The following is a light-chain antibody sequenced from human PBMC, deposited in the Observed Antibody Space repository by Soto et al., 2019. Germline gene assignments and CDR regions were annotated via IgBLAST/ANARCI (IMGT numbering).Light chain of an antibody. J-gene: IGKJ3*01. CDR3: QQYGSSPRFT. CDR2: GAS. V-gene: IGKV3-20*01. CDR1: QSVSSSY. Sequence: EIVLTQSPGTLSLSPGERATLSCRASQSVSSSYLAWYQQKPGQAPRLLIYGASSRATGIPDRFSGSGSGTDFTLSISTLEPDDFAVYYCQQYGSSPRFTFGPGTKVDIK.